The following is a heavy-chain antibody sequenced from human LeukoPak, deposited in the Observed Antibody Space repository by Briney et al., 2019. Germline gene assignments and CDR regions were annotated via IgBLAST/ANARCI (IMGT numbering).Heavy chain of an antibody. Sequence: KVSCKASGYTFTRNGISWVRQAPGQGLEWMGWISVHNDERNYAQNFQGRVTMTTETSTSTAYMELRNLTSDDTAVYYCARGLYSSGWYPYNWFDPWGQGTLVIVSS. V-gene: IGHV1-18*04. CDR2: ISVHNDER. J-gene: IGHJ5*02. CDR1: GYTFTRNG. D-gene: IGHD6-19*01. CDR3: ARGLYSSGWYPYNWFDP.